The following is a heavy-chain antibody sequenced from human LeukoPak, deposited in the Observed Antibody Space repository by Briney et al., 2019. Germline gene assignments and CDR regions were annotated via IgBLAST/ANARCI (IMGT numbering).Heavy chain of an antibody. J-gene: IGHJ4*02. D-gene: IGHD3-9*01. CDR1: GFTFSSYA. V-gene: IGHV3-23*01. CDR3: ARTYYDILTGYYPLGY. CDR2: ISGSGGST. Sequence: PGGSLRLSCAASGFTFSSYAMSWVRQAPGKGLEWVSAISGSGGSTYYADSVKGRFTISRDNSKNTLYLQMNSLRAEDTAVYYCARTYYDILTGYYPLGYWGQGTLVTVSS.